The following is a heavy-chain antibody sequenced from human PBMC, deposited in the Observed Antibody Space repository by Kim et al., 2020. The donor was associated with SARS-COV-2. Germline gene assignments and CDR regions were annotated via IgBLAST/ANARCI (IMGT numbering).Heavy chain of an antibody. CDR1: GYTFTSYY. CDR3: ARPTYGSGKGDYYYYGMDV. Sequence: ASVKVSCKASGYTFTSYYMHWVRQAPGQGLEWMGIINPSGGSTSYAQKFQGRVTMTRDTSTSTVYMELSSLRSEDTAVYYCARPTYGSGKGDYYYYGMDVWGQGTTVTVSS. V-gene: IGHV1-46*01. J-gene: IGHJ6*02. CDR2: INPSGGST. D-gene: IGHD3-10*01.